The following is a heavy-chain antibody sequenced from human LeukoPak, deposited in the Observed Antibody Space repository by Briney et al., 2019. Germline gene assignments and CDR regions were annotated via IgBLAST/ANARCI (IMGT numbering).Heavy chain of an antibody. Sequence: GASVKVSCKASGYTFTGYYMHWVRQAPGQGLEWMGWINHNSGGTNYAQKFQGRVTMTRDTSISTAYMELSRLRSDDTAVYYCARDWMAGSRWGYYGMDVWGQGTTVTVSS. V-gene: IGHV1-2*02. J-gene: IGHJ6*02. CDR1: GYTFTGYY. CDR2: INHNSGGT. D-gene: IGHD5-24*01. CDR3: ARDWMAGSRWGYYGMDV.